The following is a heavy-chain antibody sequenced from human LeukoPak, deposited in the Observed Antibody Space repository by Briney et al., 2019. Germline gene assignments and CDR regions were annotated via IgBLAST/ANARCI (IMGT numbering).Heavy chain of an antibody. CDR1: GFRFSGYW. CDR3: ARHDGPAA. D-gene: IGHD2-8*01. J-gene: IGHJ5*02. V-gene: IGHV3-74*01. Sequence: GGSLRLSCAASGFRFSGYWFHWVRQAPGKGLVWVSRISGDGTTTSYADFVKGRFTISRDNAKNTMYLQMNSLRAEDTAVYYCARHDGPAAWGQGTLVTVSS. CDR2: ISGDGTTT.